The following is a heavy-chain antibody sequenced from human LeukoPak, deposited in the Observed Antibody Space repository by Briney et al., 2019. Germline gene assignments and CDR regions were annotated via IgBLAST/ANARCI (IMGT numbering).Heavy chain of an antibody. CDR1: GGSISSGSYY. J-gene: IGHJ6*03. CDR3: ARTEESGYSYDYFGYYYYMDV. Sequence: PSQTLSLTCTVSGGSISSGSYYWSWIRQPPGKGLEWIGYIYYSGSTSYNPSLKSRVTISVDTSKNKFSLKLSSVTAADTAVYYCARTEESGYSYDYFGYYYYMDVWGKGTTVTVSS. V-gene: IGHV4-61*01. CDR2: IYYSGST. D-gene: IGHD5-18*01.